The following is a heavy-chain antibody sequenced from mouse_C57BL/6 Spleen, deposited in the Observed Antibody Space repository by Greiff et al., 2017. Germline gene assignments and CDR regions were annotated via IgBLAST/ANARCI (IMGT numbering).Heavy chain of an antibody. J-gene: IGHJ1*03. Sequence: EVKLVESGGDLVKPGGSLKLSCAASGFTFSSYGMSWVRQTPDKRLEWVATISSGGSYTYYPDSVKGRFTISRDNAKNTLYLQMSSLKSEDTAMYYCARQGDYDDFDVWGTGTTVTVSS. CDR1: GFTFSSYG. CDR2: ISSGGSYT. D-gene: IGHD2-4*01. V-gene: IGHV5-6*01. CDR3: ARQGDYDDFDV.